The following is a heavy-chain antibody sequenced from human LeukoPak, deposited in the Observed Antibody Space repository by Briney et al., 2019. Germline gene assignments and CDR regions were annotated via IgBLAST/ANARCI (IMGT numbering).Heavy chain of an antibody. CDR3: AGDREQRSYFDY. D-gene: IGHD1-26*01. V-gene: IGHV4-4*02. CDR1: GGSISSSNW. Sequence: SGTLSLTCAVSGGSISSSNWWSGVRQPPGKGLEGIGVIYHSGSTNYNPSLKSRVTISVDKSKNQFYLKLSSVTAADTAVYYCAGDREQRSYFDYWGQGTLVTVSS. J-gene: IGHJ4*02. CDR2: IYHSGST.